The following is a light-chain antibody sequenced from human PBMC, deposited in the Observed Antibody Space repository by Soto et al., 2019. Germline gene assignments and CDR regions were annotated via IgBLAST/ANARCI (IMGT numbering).Light chain of an antibody. Sequence: QSVLTQPPSVSGAPGQRVTISCTGSSSIIGAGYDVHWYQQLPGTAPKLLIYGNSNRPSGVPDRFSGSKSGTSASLAITGLQAEDEVDYYCQSYDSSLSAPVFGTGTKLTVL. CDR2: GNS. CDR3: QSYDSSLSAPV. V-gene: IGLV1-40*01. J-gene: IGLJ1*01. CDR1: SSIIGAGYD.